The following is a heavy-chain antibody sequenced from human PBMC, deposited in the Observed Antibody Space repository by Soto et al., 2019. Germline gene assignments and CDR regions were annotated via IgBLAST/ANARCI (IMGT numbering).Heavy chain of an antibody. CDR3: ATRRTGYSSSWYYYYGMDV. D-gene: IGHD6-13*01. V-gene: IGHV4-39*01. CDR2: IYYSGST. Sequence: PSETLSLTGTVSVGSISSSSYYWGWIRQPPGKGLEWIGSIYYSGSTYYNPSLKSRVTISVDTSKNQFSLKLSSVTAADTAVYYCATRRTGYSSSWYYYYGMDVWGQGTTVTVSS. CDR1: VGSISSSSYY. J-gene: IGHJ6*02.